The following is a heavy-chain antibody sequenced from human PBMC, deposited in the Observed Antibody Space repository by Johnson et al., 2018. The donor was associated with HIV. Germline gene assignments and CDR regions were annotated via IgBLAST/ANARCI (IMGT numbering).Heavy chain of an antibody. CDR1: GFTVSSNY. D-gene: IGHD3-22*01. V-gene: IGHV3-53*01. CDR2: IYSGGKT. CDR3: ARGVSSGYYSDAFDV. J-gene: IGHJ3*01. Sequence: VQLVESGGGLIQPGGSLRLSCAASGFTVSSNYMSWVRLAPGKGLEWVSVIYSGGKTYYADSVKGRFTISRDNAKNSLYLQMNSLRAEDTALYYCARGVSSGYYSDAFDVWGQGTMATVSS.